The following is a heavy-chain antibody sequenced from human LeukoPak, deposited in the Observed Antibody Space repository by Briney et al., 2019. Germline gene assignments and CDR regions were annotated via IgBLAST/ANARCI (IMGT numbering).Heavy chain of an antibody. CDR1: GYTFSNDW. D-gene: IGHD3-10*01. CDR3: TGIQGWGSGSYYVDY. CDR2: IKSKTSGETT. V-gene: IGHV3-15*01. Sequence: GGSLRLSCAASGYTFSNDWMSWVRQAPGKGLEWVGRIKSKTSGETTDYAAPVKGRFTISRDDSKSTLYLQMNSLKTQDTAVYYCTGIQGWGSGSYYVDYWGQGTLVTVSS. J-gene: IGHJ4*02.